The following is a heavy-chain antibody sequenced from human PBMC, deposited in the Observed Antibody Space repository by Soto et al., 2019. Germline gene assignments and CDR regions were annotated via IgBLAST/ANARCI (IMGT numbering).Heavy chain of an antibody. D-gene: IGHD3-22*01. CDR3: ARDRGYYDSSGYHDY. J-gene: IGHJ4*02. Sequence: GGSLRLSCAASGFTFSSYAMRWVRQAPGKGLEWVAVISYDGSNKYYADSVKGRFTISRDNSKNTLYLQMNSLRAEDTAVYYCARDRGYYDSSGYHDYWGQGTLVTVSS. CDR2: ISYDGSNK. V-gene: IGHV3-30-3*01. CDR1: GFTFSSYA.